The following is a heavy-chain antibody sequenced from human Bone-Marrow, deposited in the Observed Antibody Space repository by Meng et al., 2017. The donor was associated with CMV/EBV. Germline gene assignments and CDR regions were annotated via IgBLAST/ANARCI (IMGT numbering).Heavy chain of an antibody. J-gene: IGHJ4*02. CDR3: ARGILLAGKGAFDY. D-gene: IGHD6-19*01. CDR1: GYNFNVYY. V-gene: IGHV1-2*02. Sequence: SGYNFNVYYIHWMRQAPGQGFEWMGWINPNSGGTNYAQKFQGRVTMTRDTSINTAYMEVSRLKSDDTAVYYCARGILLAGKGAFDYWGQGSLVTVSS. CDR2: INPNSGGT.